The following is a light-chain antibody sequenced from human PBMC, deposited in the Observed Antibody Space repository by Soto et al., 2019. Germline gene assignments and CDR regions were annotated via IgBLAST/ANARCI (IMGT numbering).Light chain of an antibody. Sequence: QSVLTQPPSVSGAPGQRVTISCTASSSNIGAGYDVHWYQQLPGTAPKLLIYGNTNRPSGVPDRFSGSKSGTSASLAITGLQAEDEADYYCQSYDSSLSAWVFGGGTMLTVL. CDR2: GNT. CDR3: QSYDSSLSAWV. J-gene: IGLJ3*02. CDR1: SSNIGAGYD. V-gene: IGLV1-40*01.